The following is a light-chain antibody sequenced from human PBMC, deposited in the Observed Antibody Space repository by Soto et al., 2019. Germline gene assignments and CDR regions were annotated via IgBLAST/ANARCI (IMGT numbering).Light chain of an antibody. CDR1: SSNIGDNY. J-gene: IGLJ1*01. V-gene: IGLV1-51*01. CDR2: DND. Sequence: QSVLTHPPSVSSAPGDQFTISCSGNSSNIGDNYVSWYKHLPGTAPKLVVYDNDSRPSGIPGRLSGSKSGTSATLVITGLQPGDEADYYCGTWDDRLDGNYVFATGTKVTVL. CDR3: GTWDDRLDGNYV.